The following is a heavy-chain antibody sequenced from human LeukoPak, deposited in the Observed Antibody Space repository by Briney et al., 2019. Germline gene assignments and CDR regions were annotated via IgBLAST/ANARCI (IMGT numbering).Heavy chain of an antibody. D-gene: IGHD4-11*01. CDR2: IYYSGST. Sequence: TSETLSLTCTVSGGSISSGDYYWSWIRQPPGKGLEWIGYIYYSGSTYYNPSLKSRVTISVDTSKNQFSLKLSSVTAADTAVYYCARQSYSNYVALDYWGQGTLVTVSS. V-gene: IGHV4-30-4*08. CDR1: GGSISSGDYY. J-gene: IGHJ4*02. CDR3: ARQSYSNYVALDY.